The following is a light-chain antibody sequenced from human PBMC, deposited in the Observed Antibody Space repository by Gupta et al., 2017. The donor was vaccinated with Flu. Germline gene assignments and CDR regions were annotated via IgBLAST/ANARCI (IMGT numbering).Light chain of an antibody. CDR2: DDY. J-gene: IGLJ3*02. CDR3: GTWDTDLSAVV. CDR1: NSNIENNY. V-gene: IGLV1-51*01. Sequence: VTISCSGSNSNIENNYVSWYQQVPGTAPTFLIYDDYKRPPEIPGRFSGSKSGTSATLAIYEIQPGDEAIYFCGTWDTDLSAVVFGGGTKVTVL.